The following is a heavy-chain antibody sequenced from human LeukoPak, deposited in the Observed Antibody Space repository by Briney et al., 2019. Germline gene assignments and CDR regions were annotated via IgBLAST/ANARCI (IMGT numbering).Heavy chain of an antibody. D-gene: IGHD1-7*01. CDR3: ARDGYNWNYGPFDY. CDR2: IKQDGSEK. V-gene: IGHV3-7*01. Sequence: GGSLRLSCAASGFTFSSYWMSWVRQAPGKGLEWVANIKQDGSEKYYADSVKGRFTISRDNAKNSLYLQMNSLRAEDTAVYYCARDGYNWNYGPFDYWGQGTLVTVSS. J-gene: IGHJ4*02. CDR1: GFTFSSYW.